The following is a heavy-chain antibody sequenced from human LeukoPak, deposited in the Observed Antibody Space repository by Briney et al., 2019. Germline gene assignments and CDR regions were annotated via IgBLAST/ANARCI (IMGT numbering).Heavy chain of an antibody. CDR1: GFTFDDYA. D-gene: IGHD3-3*02. V-gene: IGHV3-9*01. CDR2: ISWNSGSI. Sequence: GGSLRLSCAASGFTFDDYAMHWVRQAPGKGLEWVSGISWNSGSIGYADSVKGRFTISRDNAKNSLYLQMNSLRAEDTALYYCAKDISGAQEYYFDYWGQGTLVTVSS. CDR3: AKDISGAQEYYFDY. J-gene: IGHJ4*02.